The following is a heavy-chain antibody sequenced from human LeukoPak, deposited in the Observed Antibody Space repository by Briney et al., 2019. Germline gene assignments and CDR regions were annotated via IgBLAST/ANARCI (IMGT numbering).Heavy chain of an antibody. CDR3: ARLVRAAAGTGSPQLEHYYYYYMDV. V-gene: IGHV4-59*01. CDR2: IYYSGST. Sequence: SETLSLTCAVYGGSFSGYYWSWIRQPPGKGLEWIGYIYYSGSTNYNPSLKSRVTISVDTSKNQFSLKLSSVTAADTAVYYCARLVRAAAGTGSPQLEHYYYYYMDVWGKGTTVTISS. J-gene: IGHJ6*03. D-gene: IGHD6-13*01. CDR1: GGSFSGYY.